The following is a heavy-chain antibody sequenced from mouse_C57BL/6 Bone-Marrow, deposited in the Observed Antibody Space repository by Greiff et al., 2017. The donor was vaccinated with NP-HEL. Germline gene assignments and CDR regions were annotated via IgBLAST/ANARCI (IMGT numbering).Heavy chain of an antibody. V-gene: IGHV14-4*01. J-gene: IGHJ4*01. CDR1: GFNIKDDY. CDR2: IDPENGDT. CDR3: TTGGSSPYAMDY. Sequence: VQLQQSGAELVRPGASVKLSCTVSGFNIKDDYMHWVKQRPEQGLEWIGWIDPENGDTEYASKFQGKATITADTSSHTAYLQLSSLTSEDTAFYYCTTGGSSPYAMDYWGPETSVTVSS. D-gene: IGHD1-1*01.